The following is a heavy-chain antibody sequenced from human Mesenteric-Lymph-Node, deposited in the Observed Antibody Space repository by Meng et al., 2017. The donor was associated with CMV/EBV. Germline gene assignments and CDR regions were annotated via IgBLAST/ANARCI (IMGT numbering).Heavy chain of an antibody. CDR1: GFTFSSYE. CDR3: ARDKHSSSWYKSYGMDV. V-gene: IGHV3-48*03. CDR2: ISSSGSTI. J-gene: IGHJ6*02. D-gene: IGHD6-13*01. Sequence: GESLKISCEASGFTFSSYEMNWVRQAPGKGLERVSYISSSGSTIYYADSVKGRFTISRDNAKNSLYLQMNSLRAEDTAVYYCARDKHSSSWYKSYGMDVWGQGTTVTVSS.